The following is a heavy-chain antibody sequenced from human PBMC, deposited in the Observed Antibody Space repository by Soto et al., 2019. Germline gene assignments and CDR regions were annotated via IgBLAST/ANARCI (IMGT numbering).Heavy chain of an antibody. CDR3: TRHSPQVVPARGYYYYYGMDV. Sequence: GGSLRLSCASSGFTFSDSAVHWVRQASGKGLEWVGRIRTKANKYATSYAESVEGRFTISRDDSKNTAYLQMDSLGTEDTAVYYCTRHSPQVVPARGYYYYYGMDVWGQGTTVTVSS. J-gene: IGHJ6*02. CDR2: IRTKANKYAT. CDR1: GFTFSDSA. D-gene: IGHD2-2*01. V-gene: IGHV3-73*01.